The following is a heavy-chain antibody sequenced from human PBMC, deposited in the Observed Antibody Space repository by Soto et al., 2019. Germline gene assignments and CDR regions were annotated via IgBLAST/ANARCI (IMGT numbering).Heavy chain of an antibody. CDR3: AIDSSGYYYGRFEDV. CDR1: GFTFSSYA. V-gene: IGHV3-23*01. Sequence: GGSLRLSCAASGFTFSSYAMSWVRQAPGKGLEWVSAISGSGGSTYYADSVKGRFTISRDNSKNTLYLQMNSLRAEDTAVYYCAIDSSGYYYGRFEDVWGQGTTVTVSS. J-gene: IGHJ6*02. CDR2: ISGSGGST. D-gene: IGHD3-22*01.